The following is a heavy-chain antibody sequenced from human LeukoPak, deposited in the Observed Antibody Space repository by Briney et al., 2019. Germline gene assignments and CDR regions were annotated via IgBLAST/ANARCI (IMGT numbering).Heavy chain of an antibody. CDR1: GFTFSSYS. D-gene: IGHD3-10*01. CDR3: ARAKRELLPPYYYYYYDMDV. J-gene: IGHJ6*02. Sequence: GGSLRLSCAASGFTFSSYSMNWVRQAPGKGLEWVSSISSSSSYIYYADSVKGRFTISRDNAKNSLYLQMNSLRAEDTAVYYCARAKRELLPPYYYYYYDMDVWGQGTTVTVSS. CDR2: ISSSSSYI. V-gene: IGHV3-21*01.